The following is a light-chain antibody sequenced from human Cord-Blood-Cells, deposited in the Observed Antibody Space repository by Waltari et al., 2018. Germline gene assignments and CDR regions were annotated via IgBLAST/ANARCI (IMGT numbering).Light chain of an antibody. CDR3: QQYNNWPLT. J-gene: IGKJ4*01. CDR1: QSVSSN. V-gene: IGKV3-15*01. Sequence: EIVMTKSTATLYASQVDRATLSCRASQSVSSNLAGYQQKPGQAPRLLIYGASTSATGNPARFSGSGSGTEFTLTISSLQSEDFAVYCCQQYNNWPLTFGGGTKVEIK. CDR2: GAS.